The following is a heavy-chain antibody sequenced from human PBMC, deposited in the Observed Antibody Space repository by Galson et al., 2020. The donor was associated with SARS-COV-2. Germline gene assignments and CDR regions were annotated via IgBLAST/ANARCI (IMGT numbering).Heavy chain of an antibody. CDR1: GGSISSGGYY. J-gene: IGHJ4*02. V-gene: IGHV4-31*03. D-gene: IGHD3-22*01. CDR3: ARDSSGYYYFDY. CDR2: IYYSGST. Sequence: SETLSLTCTVSGGSISSGGYYWSWIRQHPGKGLEWIGYIYYSGSTYYNPSLKSRVTISVDTSKNQFSLKLSSVTAADTAVYYCARDSSGYYYFDYWGQGTLVTVSS.